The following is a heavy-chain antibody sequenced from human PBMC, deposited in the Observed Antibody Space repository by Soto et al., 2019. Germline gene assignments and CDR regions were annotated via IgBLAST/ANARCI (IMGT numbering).Heavy chain of an antibody. CDR1: GFTFSSYE. CDR2: ISSSGSTI. J-gene: IGHJ6*02. CDR3: ARDTVAYIIYYGMDV. D-gene: IGHD3-10*01. V-gene: IGHV3-48*03. Sequence: GGSLRLSCAASGFTFSSYEMNWVRQAPGKGLEWVSYISSSGSTIYYADSVKGRFTISRDNAKNSLYLQMNSLRAEDTAVYYCARDTVAYIIYYGMDVWGQGTTVTLSS.